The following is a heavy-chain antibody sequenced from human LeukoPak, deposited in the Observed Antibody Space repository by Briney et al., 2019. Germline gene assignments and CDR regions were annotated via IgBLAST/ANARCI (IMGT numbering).Heavy chain of an antibody. D-gene: IGHD6-13*01. V-gene: IGHV1-2*02. CDR2: INPNSGDT. CDR3: ARVRIGQQLDKYYYYAMDV. CDR1: GYTFTGYY. Sequence: ASVKVSCKASGYTFTGYYMHWVRQAPGQGLEWMGWINPNSGDTNYAQKFQGRVTMTTDTSISTAYMEVSRLRSDDTAVYYCARVRIGQQLDKYYYYAMDVWGQGTTVTVSS. J-gene: IGHJ6*02.